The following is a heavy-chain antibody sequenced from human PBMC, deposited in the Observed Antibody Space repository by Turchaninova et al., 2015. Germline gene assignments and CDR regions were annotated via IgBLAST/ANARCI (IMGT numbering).Heavy chain of an antibody. CDR1: GGSCSVHY. Sequence: QVQLQQWGAGLLQPSATRSLTCAVYGGSCSVHYWIWIRQPPGKGLEWIGDVNHSGNTNYNPSLKSRVTISVDRSKNQFSLRLTSVTAADTALYFCARGIRNFDWLLYPHYFDSWGQGTLVTASS. CDR2: VNHSGNT. V-gene: IGHV4-34*01. J-gene: IGHJ4*02. CDR3: ARGIRNFDWLLYPHYFDS. D-gene: IGHD3-9*01.